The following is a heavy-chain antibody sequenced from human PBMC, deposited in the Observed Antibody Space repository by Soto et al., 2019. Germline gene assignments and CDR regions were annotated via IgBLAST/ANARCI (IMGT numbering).Heavy chain of an antibody. Sequence: GGSLRLSCSASGFTLSSYTMTWVRLAPGKGLQWVSTIFTGTGSTAYADSVRGRFSISRDDSKNILYLQMNSLRVEDTALYFCAKDRQPDGIWTFDYWGRGTLVTVSS. CDR2: IFTGTGST. CDR3: AKDRQPDGIWTFDY. D-gene: IGHD3-9*01. V-gene: IGHV3-23*01. CDR1: GFTLSSYT. J-gene: IGHJ4*02.